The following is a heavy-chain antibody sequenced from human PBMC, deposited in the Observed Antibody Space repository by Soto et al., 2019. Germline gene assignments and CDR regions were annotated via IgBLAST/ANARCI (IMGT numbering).Heavy chain of an antibody. J-gene: IGHJ6*02. Sequence: KPSETLSLTWTVSGGSVSSGSYYWSWIRQPPGKGLEWIGYIYYSGSTNYNPSLKSRVTISVDTSKNQFSLKLSSVTAADTAVYYCARDRPSYGPYGMDVWGQGTTVTVSS. D-gene: IGHD5-18*01. CDR1: GGSVSSGSYY. V-gene: IGHV4-61*01. CDR3: ARDRPSYGPYGMDV. CDR2: IYYSGST.